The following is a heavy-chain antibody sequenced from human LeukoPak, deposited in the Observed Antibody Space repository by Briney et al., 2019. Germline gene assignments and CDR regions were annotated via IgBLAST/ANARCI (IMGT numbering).Heavy chain of an antibody. D-gene: IGHD3-16*01. V-gene: IGHV1-46*01. CDR3: AREGGEIHRLFDY. J-gene: IGHJ4*02. CDR2: INSSGGST. Sequence: ASVKVSCKASGYTFTSYYMHWVRQAPGQGLEWMGIINSSGGSTSYAQKFQGRVTMTRDTSTSTVYMELSSLRSEDTAVYCCAREGGEIHRLFDYWGQGTLVTVSS. CDR1: GYTFTSYY.